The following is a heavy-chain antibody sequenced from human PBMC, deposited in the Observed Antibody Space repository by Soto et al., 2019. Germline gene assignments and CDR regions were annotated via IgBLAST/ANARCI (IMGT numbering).Heavy chain of an antibody. Sequence: SETLSLTCTVSGCSISSSRYHWGWIRQPPGKGLEWIGSIYYSGSTYYNPSLKSRVTISVDTSKNQFSLKLSSVTAADTAVYYCARANFDFWSGPPYGMDVWVQGNMVTGSS. J-gene: IGHJ6*02. D-gene: IGHD3-3*01. V-gene: IGHV4-39*07. CDR3: ARANFDFWSGPPYGMDV. CDR1: GCSISSSRYH. CDR2: IYYSGST.